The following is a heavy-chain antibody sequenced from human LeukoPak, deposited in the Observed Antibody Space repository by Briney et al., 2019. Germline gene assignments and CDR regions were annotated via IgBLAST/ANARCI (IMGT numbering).Heavy chain of an antibody. CDR2: IRYDGSNK. CDR1: GSTFSSYG. CDR3: AKDYYDSSGYLDY. Sequence: GGSLRLSCAASGSTFSSYGMHWVRQAPGKGLEWVAFIRYDGSNKYYADSVKGRFTISRDNSKNTLYLQMNSLRAEDTAVYYCAKDYYDSSGYLDYWGQGTLVTVSS. V-gene: IGHV3-30*02. J-gene: IGHJ4*02. D-gene: IGHD3-22*01.